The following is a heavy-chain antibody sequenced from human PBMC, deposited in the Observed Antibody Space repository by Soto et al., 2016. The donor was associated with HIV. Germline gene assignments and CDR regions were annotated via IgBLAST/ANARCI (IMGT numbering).Heavy chain of an antibody. CDR3: AREKQQLVTPRLDAFDI. Sequence: EVQLVESGGGLVQPGGSLRLSCAASGFTFSSYWMHWVRQAPGKGLVWVSRINSDGSSTSYADSVKGRFTISRDNAKNTLYLQMNSLRAEDTAVYYCAREKQQLVTPRLDAFDIWGQGTMVTVSS. CDR1: GFTFSSYW. CDR2: INSDGSST. V-gene: IGHV3-74*01. J-gene: IGHJ3*02. D-gene: IGHD6-13*01.